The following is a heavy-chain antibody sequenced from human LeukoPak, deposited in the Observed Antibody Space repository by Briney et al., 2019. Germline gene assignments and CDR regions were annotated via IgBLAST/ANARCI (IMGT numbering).Heavy chain of an antibody. Sequence: SGTLSLTCTVSGGSISSHYWSWIRQPPGKGLEWIGYIYYSGSTNYNPSLKSRVTISVDTSKNQFSLKLSSVTAADTAVYYCARVGRNSYYDFWSGYNWFDPWGQGTLVTVSS. CDR3: ARVGRNSYYDFWSGYNWFDP. D-gene: IGHD3-3*01. J-gene: IGHJ5*02. V-gene: IGHV4-59*11. CDR2: IYYSGST. CDR1: GGSISSHY.